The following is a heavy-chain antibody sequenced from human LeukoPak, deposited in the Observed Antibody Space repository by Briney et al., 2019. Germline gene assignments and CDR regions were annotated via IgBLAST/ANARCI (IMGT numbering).Heavy chain of an antibody. V-gene: IGHV4-59*12. D-gene: IGHD3-10*01. CDR1: GGSISRFY. Sequence: SETLSLTCTVSGGSISRFYWSWIRQPPGKGLEWIGYIYYTGSTNYNPSLKSRVTISIDTSKNQFSLKLSSVTAADTAVYYCARDRYGVSNNFDYWGQGTLVTVSS. CDR3: ARDRYGVSNNFDY. J-gene: IGHJ4*02. CDR2: IYYTGST.